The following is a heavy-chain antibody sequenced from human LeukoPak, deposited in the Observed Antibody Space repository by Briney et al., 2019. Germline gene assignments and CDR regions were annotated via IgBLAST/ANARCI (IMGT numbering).Heavy chain of an antibody. CDR2: ISSSGSTI. Sequence: GGSLRLSCAASGFTFSDYYMSWIRQAPGKGLEWVLYISSSGSTIYYADSVKGRFTISRDNAKNSLYLQMNSLRAEDTAVYYCARDYGDYDTYYYGMDVWGQGTTVTVSS. CDR1: GFTFSDYY. D-gene: IGHD4-17*01. J-gene: IGHJ6*02. V-gene: IGHV3-11*01. CDR3: ARDYGDYDTYYYGMDV.